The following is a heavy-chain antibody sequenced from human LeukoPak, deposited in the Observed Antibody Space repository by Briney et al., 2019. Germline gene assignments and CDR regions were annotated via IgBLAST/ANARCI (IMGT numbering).Heavy chain of an antibody. CDR1: GYTFTGYY. J-gene: IGHJ4*02. D-gene: IGHD6-13*01. V-gene: IGHV1-2*04. CDR3: ARSSSRHGAHY. Sequence: ASVTVSCKASGYTFTGYYMHWVRQAPGQGLEWMGWINPNSGGTNYAQKFQGWVTMTRDTSISTAYMELSRLRSDDTAVYYCARSSSRHGAHYWGQGTLVTVSS. CDR2: INPNSGGT.